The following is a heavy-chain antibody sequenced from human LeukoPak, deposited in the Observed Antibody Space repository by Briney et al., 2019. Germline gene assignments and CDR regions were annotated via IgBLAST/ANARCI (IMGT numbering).Heavy chain of an antibody. Sequence: GGSLRLSCAASGFTFSSYAMSWVRQAPGKGLEWVSAISGSGGSTYYADSVKGRFTISRDNSKNTLYLQMNSLRAEDTAVYYCAKARLELPHYYMDVWGKGTTVTVSS. CDR2: ISGSGGST. CDR3: AKARLELPHYYMDV. V-gene: IGHV3-23*01. D-gene: IGHD1-7*01. J-gene: IGHJ6*03. CDR1: GFTFSSYA.